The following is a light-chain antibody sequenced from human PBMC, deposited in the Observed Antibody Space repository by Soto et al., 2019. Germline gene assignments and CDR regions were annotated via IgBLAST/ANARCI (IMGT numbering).Light chain of an antibody. CDR2: TSG. J-gene: IGKJ2*01. V-gene: IGKV1-39*01. Sequence: IQMTQSPSSLSASVGDRVTITCRARQRITTYLNWYQQKPGEAPKLLISTSGTLQRGVPSRFSGSGSGTDFTLTITALRPEDFATYFSQQTYSTPYTFGQGTKLELK. CDR1: QRITTY. CDR3: QQTYSTPYT.